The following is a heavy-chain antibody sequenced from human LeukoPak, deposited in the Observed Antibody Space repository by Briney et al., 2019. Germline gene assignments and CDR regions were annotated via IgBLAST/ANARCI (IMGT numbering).Heavy chain of an antibody. CDR2: INHSGST. V-gene: IGHV4-34*01. J-gene: IGHJ5*02. CDR3: ARDLRIAAAGTCWFDP. CDR1: GGSFSGYY. D-gene: IGHD6-13*01. Sequence: SETLSLTCAVYGGSFSGYYWSWIRQPPGKGLEWIGEINHSGSTNYNPSLKSRVTISVDTSKNQFPLKLSSVTAADTVVYYCARDLRIAAAGTCWFDPWGQGTLVTVSS.